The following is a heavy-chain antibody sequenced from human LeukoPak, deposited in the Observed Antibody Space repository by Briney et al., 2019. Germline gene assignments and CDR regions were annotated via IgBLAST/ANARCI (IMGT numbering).Heavy chain of an antibody. CDR1: GVSISSYY. J-gene: IGHJ4*02. CDR3: ARGGYYYDSSGYYSFDY. D-gene: IGHD3-22*01. CDR2: IHTSGST. V-gene: IGHV4-4*07. Sequence: SETLSLTCTVSGVSISSYYWSWIRQPAGKGLEWIGRIHTSGSTNYNPALKSRVTTSEDTSRNQFSLKLSSVTAADTAVYYCARGGYYYDSSGYYSFDYWGQGTLVTVSS.